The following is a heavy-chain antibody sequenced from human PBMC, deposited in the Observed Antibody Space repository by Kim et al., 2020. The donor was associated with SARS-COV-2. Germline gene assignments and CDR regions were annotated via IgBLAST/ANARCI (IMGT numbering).Heavy chain of an antibody. V-gene: IGHV4-39*01. J-gene: IGHJ3*02. D-gene: IGHD5-12*01. CDR2: IYYSGST. CDR1: GGSISSSSYY. CDR3: ARHHDGYNYNLWPFDI. Sequence: SETLSLTCTVSGGSISSSSYYWGWIRQPPGKGLEWIGSIYYSGSTYYNPSLKSRVTISVDTSKNQFSLKLSSVTAADTAVYYCARHHDGYNYNLWPFDIWGQGTMVTVSS.